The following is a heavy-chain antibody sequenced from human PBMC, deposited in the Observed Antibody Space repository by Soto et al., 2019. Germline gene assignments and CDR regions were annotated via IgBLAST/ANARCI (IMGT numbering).Heavy chain of an antibody. V-gene: IGHV1-18*04. J-gene: IGHJ5*02. Sequence: QIQLVQSGAEVKKHGASVRVSCKASGYAFSNYGISWIRQAPGLGLEWMGWISPYNGNTDYAQSLQGRVTMTTDTSTNTAYMELRSLTSDVTAVYYCATSYDSGFDPWGQGTLVTVSS. CDR1: GYAFSNYG. D-gene: IGHD5-12*01. CDR3: ATSYDSGFDP. CDR2: ISPYNGNT.